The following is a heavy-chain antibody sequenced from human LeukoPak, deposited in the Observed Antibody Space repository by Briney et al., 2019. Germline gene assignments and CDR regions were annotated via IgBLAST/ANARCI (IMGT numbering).Heavy chain of an antibody. CDR3: ARENLLGNAFDI. V-gene: IGHV1-2*02. CDR1: VYTFPRYY. Sequence: ASETVSYKDSVYTFPRYYIHWVRQAPGQGLEWMGSINPNSGGTNYAQRSQGRVTLTRDTSINTADMEVSRLRSHASVVDYCARENLLGNAFDIWGQGTMVTVSS. J-gene: IGHJ3*02. D-gene: IGHD7-27*01. CDR2: INPNSGGT.